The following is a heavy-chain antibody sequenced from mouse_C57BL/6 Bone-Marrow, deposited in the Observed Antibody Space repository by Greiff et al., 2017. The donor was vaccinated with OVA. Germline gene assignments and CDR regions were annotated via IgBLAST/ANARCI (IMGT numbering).Heavy chain of an antibody. CDR2: ISSGGSYT. V-gene: IGHV5-6*02. J-gene: IGHJ4*01. Sequence: EVKLMESGGDLVKPGGSLKLSCAASGFTFSSYGMSWVRQTPDKRLEWVATISSGGSYTYYPDSVKGRFTISRDNAKNTLYLQMSSLKSEDTAMYYCASRTENYAMDYWGQGTSVTVSS. CDR1: GFTFSSYG. CDR3: ASRTENYAMDY.